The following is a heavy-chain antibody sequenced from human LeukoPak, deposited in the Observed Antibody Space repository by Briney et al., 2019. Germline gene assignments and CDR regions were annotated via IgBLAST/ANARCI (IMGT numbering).Heavy chain of an antibody. J-gene: IGHJ6*03. Sequence: PSETLSLTCTVSGGSISSSSYYWGWIRQPPGKGLEWIGSIYYSGSTYYNPSLKSRVTISVDTSKNQFSLKLSSVTAADTAVYYCARDSLLIGSASPPYYYYYYMDVWGKGTTVTISS. CDR3: ARDSLLIGSASPPYYYYYYMDV. CDR1: GGSISSSSYY. V-gene: IGHV4-39*07. CDR2: IYYSGST. D-gene: IGHD3-10*01.